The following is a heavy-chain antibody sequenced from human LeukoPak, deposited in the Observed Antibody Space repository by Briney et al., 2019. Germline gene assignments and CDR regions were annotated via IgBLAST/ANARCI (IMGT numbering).Heavy chain of an antibody. V-gene: IGHV4-4*07. J-gene: IGHJ6*02. CDR2: IYTSGGT. D-gene: IGHD3-10*01. CDR3: ARGRLWFGVYGMDV. CDR1: GGSISSYY. Sequence: SETLSLTCTVSGGSISSYYWSWIRQPAGKGLEWIGRIYTSGGTNYNPSLKSRVTVSEDTSKNQFSLKLSSVTAADTAVYYCARGRLWFGVYGMDVWGQGTTVTVSS.